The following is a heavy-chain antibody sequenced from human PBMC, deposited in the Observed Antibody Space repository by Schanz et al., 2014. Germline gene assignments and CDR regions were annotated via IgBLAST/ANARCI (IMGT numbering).Heavy chain of an antibody. CDR3: ARGQTFDY. J-gene: IGHJ4*02. CDR1: GGTFNSYT. Sequence: QVQLVQSGAEVKKPGSSMKVSCKASGGTFNSYTINWVRQAPGQGLEWLGWMNPNSGNPGFAQKFRGRVTMTRNTSMSTAYIELHILTSEDTAVYYCARGQTFDYWGQGTLVTVSS. CDR2: MNPNSGNP. V-gene: IGHV1-8*02.